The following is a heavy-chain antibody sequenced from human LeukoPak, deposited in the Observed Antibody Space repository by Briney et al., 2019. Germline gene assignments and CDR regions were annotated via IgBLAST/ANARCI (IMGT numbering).Heavy chain of an antibody. CDR1: GYTFTAYL. Sequence: ASVRVSCKASGYTFTAYLMHWVRQAPGQGLEWMGWINPKTGGTNYAQKFQGRVTLTRDTSISTAYMEVSRLRSDDTAVYYCARVPGRDYDFYYHMDVWGKGTTVTVPS. CDR3: ARVPGRDYDFYYHMDV. CDR2: INPKTGGT. V-gene: IGHV1-2*02. D-gene: IGHD1-14*01. J-gene: IGHJ6*03.